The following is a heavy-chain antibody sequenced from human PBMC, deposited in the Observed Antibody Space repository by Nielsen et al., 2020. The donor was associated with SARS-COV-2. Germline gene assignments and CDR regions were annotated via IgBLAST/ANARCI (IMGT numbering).Heavy chain of an antibody. Sequence: GESLKISCAASGFTFSSNAMSWVRQAPGKGLEWVSAISGSGASTYYADSVKGRFTMSRDNSKSTLYLQMNSLRAEDTAAYYCATERGYYGMDVWGQGTTVTVSS. CDR1: GFTFSSNA. CDR3: ATERGYYGMDV. V-gene: IGHV3-23*01. D-gene: IGHD3-10*01. CDR2: ISGSGAST. J-gene: IGHJ6*02.